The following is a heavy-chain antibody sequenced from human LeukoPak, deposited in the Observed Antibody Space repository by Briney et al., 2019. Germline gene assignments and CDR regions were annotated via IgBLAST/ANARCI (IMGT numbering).Heavy chain of an antibody. CDR1: GFTFSSYW. J-gene: IGHJ3*01. CDR2: IKQDGSEK. Sequence: PGGSLRLSCAASGFTFSSYWMSWVRQAPGKGLEWVANIKQDGSEKFYVDSVKGRFTISRDNAKNSVYLQMNSLRDEDTALYYCAKCDFWSANDFFDVWGQGTMVTVSS. V-gene: IGHV3-7*03. CDR3: AKCDFWSANDFFDV. D-gene: IGHD3-3*01.